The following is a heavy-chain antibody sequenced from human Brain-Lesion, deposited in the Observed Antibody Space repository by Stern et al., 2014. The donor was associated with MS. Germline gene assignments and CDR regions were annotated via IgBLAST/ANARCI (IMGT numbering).Heavy chain of an antibody. CDR3: ATLSPGAGGNYYRHFDY. CDR2: FDPEDGET. D-gene: IGHD1-26*01. J-gene: IGHJ4*02. V-gene: IGHV1-24*01. Sequence: VQLVESGAEVKKPGASVKVSCKVSGYTLTELSMHWVRQAPRKGLAWVGGFDPEDGETIYAQKFQGRVTMTEDTSTDTAYMELSSLRSEDTAVYYCATLSPGAGGNYYRHFDYWGQGTLVTVSP. CDR1: GYTLTELS.